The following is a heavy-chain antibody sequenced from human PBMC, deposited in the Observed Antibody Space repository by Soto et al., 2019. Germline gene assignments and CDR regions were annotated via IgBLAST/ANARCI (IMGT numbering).Heavy chain of an antibody. CDR1: GGTFSSYA. J-gene: IGHJ4*02. D-gene: IGHD3-22*01. CDR3: AKDRTDYYESSGYGSGYDY. CDR2: IIPIFGTA. Sequence: ASVKVSCKASGGTFSSYAISWVRQAPGQGLEWMGGIIPIFGTANYAQKFQGRVTITADESTSTAYMELSSLRSEDTAVYYCAKDRTDYYESSGYGSGYDYWGRGTLVTVSS. V-gene: IGHV1-69*13.